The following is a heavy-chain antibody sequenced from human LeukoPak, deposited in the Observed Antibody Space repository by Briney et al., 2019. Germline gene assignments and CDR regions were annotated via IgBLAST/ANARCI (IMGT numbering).Heavy chain of an antibody. CDR2: ISSNGGST. Sequence: GGSLRLSCSASVFTFSRYAMHWVRQAPGKGLEYVSSISSNGGSTYYADSVKGRFTISRDNSKNTLFLQMRSPRTEDTAVYYCASPYSGYDYNFDHWGQGTLVTVSS. D-gene: IGHD5-12*01. CDR3: ASPYSGYDYNFDH. CDR1: VFTFSRYA. V-gene: IGHV3-64D*06. J-gene: IGHJ4*02.